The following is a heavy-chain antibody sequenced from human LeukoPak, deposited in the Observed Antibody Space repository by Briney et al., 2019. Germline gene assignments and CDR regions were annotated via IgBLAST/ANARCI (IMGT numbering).Heavy chain of an antibody. CDR2: INSDGSST. Sequence: GGSLRLSCAASGFTFSSYWMHWVRQAPGKGLVWVSRINSDGSSTSYADSVKGRFTISRDNSKNTLYLQMNSLRAEDTAVYYCARVVGATAFDIWGQGTMVTVSS. D-gene: IGHD1-26*01. CDR1: GFTFSSYW. V-gene: IGHV3-74*01. CDR3: ARVVGATAFDI. J-gene: IGHJ3*02.